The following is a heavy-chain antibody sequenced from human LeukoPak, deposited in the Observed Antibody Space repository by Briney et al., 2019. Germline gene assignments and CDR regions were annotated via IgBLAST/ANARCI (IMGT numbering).Heavy chain of an antibody. J-gene: IGHJ4*02. CDR1: GGTFSSYT. V-gene: IGHV1-69*13. CDR2: IIPIFGTA. D-gene: IGHD3-9*01. CDR3: ARDPRPYYDILTGYSYFDY. Sequence: GASVKVSCKASGGTFSSYTISWVRQAPGQGLEWMGGIIPIFGTANYAQKFQGRVTITADESTSTAFMELSSLRSEDTAVYYCARDPRPYYDILTGYSYFDYWGQGTLVTVSS.